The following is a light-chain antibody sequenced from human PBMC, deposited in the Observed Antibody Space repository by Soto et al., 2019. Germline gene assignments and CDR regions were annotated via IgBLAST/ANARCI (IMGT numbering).Light chain of an antibody. Sequence: QSVLTQPRSVSGSPGQSVAISCTGTSSDVGGYNHVSWYQQHPGKVPKPMIYDVSKRPSGVPDRFSGSKSGNTASLTISGLQAEDEADYYCCSYAGTYTFVFGTGTKVTVL. CDR1: SSDVGGYNH. J-gene: IGLJ1*01. CDR3: CSYAGTYTFV. V-gene: IGLV2-11*01. CDR2: DVS.